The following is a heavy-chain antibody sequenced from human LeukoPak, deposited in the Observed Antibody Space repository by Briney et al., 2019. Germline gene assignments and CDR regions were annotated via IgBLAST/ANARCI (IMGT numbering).Heavy chain of an antibody. Sequence: GGSLGLSCAASGFTFSAYWMFWVRQAPGKGLEWVAKINQDGTDKNYVDSVRGRFTISRDNAKNSLYLQMSSPRAEDTALYYCARVSRSVAGANNWGQGTLVTVSS. V-gene: IGHV3-7*01. J-gene: IGHJ4*02. CDR3: ARVSRSVAGANN. D-gene: IGHD6-19*01. CDR1: GFTFSAYW. CDR2: INQDGTDK.